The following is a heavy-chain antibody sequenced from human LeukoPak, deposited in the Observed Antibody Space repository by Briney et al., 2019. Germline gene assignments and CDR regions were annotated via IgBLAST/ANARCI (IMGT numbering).Heavy chain of an antibody. D-gene: IGHD6-19*01. V-gene: IGHV1-46*01. CDR1: GYTFTSYY. Sequence: ASVKVSCKASGYTFTSYYMHWVRQAPGQGLEWMGIINPSGGSTSYAQKFQGRVTMTTDTSTSTAYMELRSLRSDDTAVYYCARDLWAVADGNWFDPWGQGTLVTVSS. CDR3: ARDLWAVADGNWFDP. J-gene: IGHJ5*02. CDR2: INPSGGST.